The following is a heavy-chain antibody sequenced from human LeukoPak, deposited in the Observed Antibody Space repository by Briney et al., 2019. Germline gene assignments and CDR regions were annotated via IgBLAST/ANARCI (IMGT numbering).Heavy chain of an antibody. CDR2: ISYDGSNK. Sequence: GGSLRLSCVASGFTFSHYAMYWVRQAPGKGLEWVAVISYDGSNKYYADSVKGRFTISRDNPKNTVYLQMHSLRADDRAVYYCARDWATGGNYYFMDVWGTGITVTVSS. CDR1: GFTFSHYA. CDR3: ARDWATGGNYYFMDV. J-gene: IGHJ6*03. V-gene: IGHV3-30*01. D-gene: IGHD3-16*01.